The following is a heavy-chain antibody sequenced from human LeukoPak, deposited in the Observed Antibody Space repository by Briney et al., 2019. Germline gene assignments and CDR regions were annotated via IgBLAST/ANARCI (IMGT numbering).Heavy chain of an antibody. CDR2: IDQDGSDK. D-gene: IGHD5-12*01. CDR1: KFTLTNYW. Sequence: GGSLRLSCAPSKFTLTNYWMTWGRQTPGEGLGWVANIDQDGSDKYYVDYMNGRFTISRKNNKNSPYLQMNSLGAEDTAVYYGARDLGTTGYDLFDFWGQGTVVIVSA. V-gene: IGHV3-7*01. J-gene: IGHJ5*01. CDR3: ARDLGTTGYDLFDF.